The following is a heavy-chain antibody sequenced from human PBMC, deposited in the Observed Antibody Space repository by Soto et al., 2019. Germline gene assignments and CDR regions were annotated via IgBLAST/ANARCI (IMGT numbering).Heavy chain of an antibody. V-gene: IGHV1-8*01. J-gene: IGHJ4*02. CDR1: GYTFNSYD. CDR2: MNPNSGNT. CDR3: ARRGYSYGFNDY. Sequence: QVQLVQSGAEVKKPGASVKVSFKASGYTFNSYDINWVRQDTGQGRDWMGWMNPNSGNTGYAKKFQCRVTMTRNTSLSTAYMELSSMRSEDTAVYYCARRGYSYGFNDYWGQGTLVTVSS. D-gene: IGHD5-18*01.